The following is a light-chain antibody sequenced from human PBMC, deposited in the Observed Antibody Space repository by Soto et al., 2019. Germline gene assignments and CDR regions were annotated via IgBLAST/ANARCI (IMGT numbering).Light chain of an antibody. J-gene: IGLJ2*01. CDR2: SNN. Sequence: QSVLTQPPSASGTPGQRVTISCSGSSSNIGSNSVNWYQQLPGTAPKLLIYSNNQRPSGVPDRFSGSKSGTSASLAISGLQSEDEAEYSCATWDDNVNVYVIFGGGTKLTVL. V-gene: IGLV1-44*01. CDR3: ATWDDNVNVYVI. CDR1: SSNIGSNS.